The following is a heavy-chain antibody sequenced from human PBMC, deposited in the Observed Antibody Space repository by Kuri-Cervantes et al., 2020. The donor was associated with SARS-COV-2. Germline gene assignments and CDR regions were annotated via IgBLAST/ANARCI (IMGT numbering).Heavy chain of an antibody. V-gene: IGHV3-30*02. CDR3: AKDRGIGWFDP. J-gene: IGHJ5*02. Sequence: GESLKISCAASGFTFSSYGMHWVRQAPGKGLEWVAFIRYDGSNKYYADYVKGRFTISRDNSKNTLYLQMNSLRAEDTAVYYCAKDRGIGWFDPWGQGTLVTVSS. CDR1: GFTFSSYG. CDR2: IRYDGSNK. D-gene: IGHD3-10*01.